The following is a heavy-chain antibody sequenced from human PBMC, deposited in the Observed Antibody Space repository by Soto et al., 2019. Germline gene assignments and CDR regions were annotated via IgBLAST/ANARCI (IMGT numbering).Heavy chain of an antibody. D-gene: IGHD6-13*01. V-gene: IGHV4-4*02. Sequence: SETLSPTCAVSGGSISSSNWWSWVRQPPGKGLEWVGEIYHSGSTNYNPSLKSRVTISVDTSKNQFSLRLNSVTAADTAVYYCARSGYSSSDFDHWGQGTLVTVSS. CDR3: ARSGYSSSDFDH. CDR2: IYHSGST. CDR1: GGSISSSNW. J-gene: IGHJ4*03.